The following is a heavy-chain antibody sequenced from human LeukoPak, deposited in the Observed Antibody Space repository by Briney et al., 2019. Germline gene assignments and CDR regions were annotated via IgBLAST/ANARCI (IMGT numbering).Heavy chain of an antibody. D-gene: IGHD5-18*01. V-gene: IGHV3-15*01. CDR2: IKSKTDGGTT. CDR1: GFIVSNVW. Sequence: GGSLRLSCAASGFIVSNVWMSWVRQAPGKGLEWVGRIKSKTDGGTTEYAAPVKGRFTISRDDSKNTLYLQMNSLKTEDTAVYYCARGPGGYSNIFDYWGQGTLVTVSS. J-gene: IGHJ4*02. CDR3: ARGPGGYSNIFDY.